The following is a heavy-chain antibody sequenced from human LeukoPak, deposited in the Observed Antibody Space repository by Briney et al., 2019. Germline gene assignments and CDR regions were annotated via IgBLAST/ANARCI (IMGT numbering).Heavy chain of an antibody. CDR2: INHSGST. CDR3: AREWELLPSFDY. V-gene: IGHV4-34*01. J-gene: IGHJ4*02. Sequence: PSETLSLTCAVYGGSFSGYYWSWIRQPPGKGLEWIGEINHSGSTNYNPSLKSRVTISVDTSKNQFSLKLSSVTAADTAVYYCAREWELLPSFDYWGQGTLVTVSS. D-gene: IGHD1-26*01. CDR1: GGSFSGYY.